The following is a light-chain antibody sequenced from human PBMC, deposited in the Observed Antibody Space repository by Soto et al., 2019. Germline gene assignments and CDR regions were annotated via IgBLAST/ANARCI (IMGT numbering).Light chain of an antibody. J-gene: IGKJ2*01. V-gene: IGKV1-39*01. Sequence: EIQMTQSPSSLSASVGDRVTITCRASQSIRSYLNWYQQKPGKAPKLLIYAASSLQSGVPSRFSGSGSGTYLTLTISSLQPDDFATYYGQQSYSTPYTFGQGTKLEIK. CDR1: QSIRSY. CDR2: AAS. CDR3: QQSYSTPYT.